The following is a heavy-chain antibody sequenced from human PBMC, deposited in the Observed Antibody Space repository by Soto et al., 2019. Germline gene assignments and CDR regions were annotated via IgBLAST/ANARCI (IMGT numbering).Heavy chain of an antibody. J-gene: IGHJ4*02. CDR3: ARHVFVSGFEYYFDQ. CDR1: GDSISSSGYY. Sequence: QLHMQESGPGPVKPSETRSLTCTVSGDSISSSGYYWAWIRQPPGKGMEWLGNIDYTGGPYYNPSRKRRGALSVDTAKNQLSLKVTSVTAADTSVSYCARHVFVSGFEYYFDQWGQGTLVTVSS. V-gene: IGHV4-39*01. D-gene: IGHD5-12*01. CDR2: IDYTGGP.